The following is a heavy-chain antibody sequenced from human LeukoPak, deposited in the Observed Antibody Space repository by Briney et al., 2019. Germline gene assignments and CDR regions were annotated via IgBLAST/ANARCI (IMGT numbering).Heavy chain of an antibody. CDR1: GYTFTTYG. V-gene: IGHV1-18*01. Sequence: GPSVNVSCKASGYTFTTYGISWVRQAPGQGLEWMGWISAYNGNTNYAQNLQGRVTMTTDTSTSTGYMELKSLRSDDSAVYYCARNMVMTEFDYWGQGDLVTVSS. CDR2: ISAYNGNT. CDR3: ARNMVMTEFDY. D-gene: IGHD5-18*01. J-gene: IGHJ4*02.